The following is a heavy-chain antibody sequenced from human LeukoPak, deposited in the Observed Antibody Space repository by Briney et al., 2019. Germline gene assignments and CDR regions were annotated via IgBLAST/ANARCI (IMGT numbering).Heavy chain of an antibody. CDR1: GFTFDDYT. J-gene: IGHJ4*02. D-gene: IGHD6-13*01. Sequence: PGGSLRLSCAASGFTFDDYTMHWVRQAPGKGLEWVSLISWDGGSTYYADSVKGRFTISRDNSKNSLYLQMNSLRTEDTASYYCAKAPRVAAAGTPYFDYWGQGTLVTVSS. CDR3: AKAPRVAAAGTPYFDY. CDR2: ISWDGGST. V-gene: IGHV3-43*01.